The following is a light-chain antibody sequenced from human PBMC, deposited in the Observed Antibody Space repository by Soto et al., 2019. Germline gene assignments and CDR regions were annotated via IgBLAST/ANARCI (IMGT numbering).Light chain of an antibody. CDR1: SGDVGAYNY. CDR3: SSYTSSTTYV. V-gene: IGLV2-14*01. J-gene: IGLJ1*01. Sequence: QSALTQPASVSGSPGQSITISCTGTSGDVGAYNYVSWYQQHPGKAPKLMIYEVSNRPSGVSNRFSGSKSVNTASLTISGLQAEDEADYYCSSYTSSTTYVFGTGTKVTV. CDR2: EVS.